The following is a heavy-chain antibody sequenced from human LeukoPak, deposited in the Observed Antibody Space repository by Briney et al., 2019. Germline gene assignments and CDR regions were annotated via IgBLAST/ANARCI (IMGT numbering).Heavy chain of an antibody. CDR1: GGSFSGYY. Sequence: SETLSLTCAVYGGSFSGYYWSWIRQPPGKGLEWIGEINHSGSTNYNPSLKSRVTISVDTSKNQFSLKLSSVTAADTAVYYCARGPYSGYYFYWGQGTLVTVSS. CDR3: ARGPYSGYYFY. V-gene: IGHV4-34*01. CDR2: INHSGST. D-gene: IGHD3-22*01. J-gene: IGHJ4*02.